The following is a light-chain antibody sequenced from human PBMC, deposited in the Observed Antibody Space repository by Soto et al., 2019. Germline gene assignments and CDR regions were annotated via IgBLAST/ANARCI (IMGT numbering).Light chain of an antibody. Sequence: QSVLTQPASVSGSPGQSITISCTGTSSDVGVYNHVSWYQQHPGKAPKLMIYEVTNRPSGISDRFSGSKSGNTASLTISGLQAEDEAHYYCSSYTSTNTLVFGGGTKVTVL. CDR1: SSDVGVYNH. J-gene: IGLJ2*01. CDR3: SSYTSTNTLV. V-gene: IGLV2-14*01. CDR2: EVT.